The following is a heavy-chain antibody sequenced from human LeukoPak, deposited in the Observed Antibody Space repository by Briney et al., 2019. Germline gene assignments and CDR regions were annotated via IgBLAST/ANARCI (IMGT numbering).Heavy chain of an antibody. CDR2: IRYDGSNK. CDR3: AKVTRDYYYYYMDV. CDR1: GFTFSSYG. J-gene: IGHJ6*03. V-gene: IGHV3-30*02. Sequence: GGSLRLSCAASGFTFSSYGMHWVRQAPGKGLEWVAFIRYDGSNKYYADSVKGRFTISRDNSKNTLYLQMNSLRAEDTAVYYCAKVTRDYYYYYMDVWGKGTTVTISS.